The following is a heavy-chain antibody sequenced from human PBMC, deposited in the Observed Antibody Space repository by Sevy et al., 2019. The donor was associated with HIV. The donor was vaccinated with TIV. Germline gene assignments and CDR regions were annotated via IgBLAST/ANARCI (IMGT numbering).Heavy chain of an antibody. J-gene: IGHJ4*02. CDR3: AKKVLRYFDWLSKHFDY. CDR1: GFTFSSYA. V-gene: IGHV3-23*01. CDR2: ISGSGGST. Sequence: GGSLRLSCAASGFTFSSYAMSWVRQAPGKGLEWVSAISGSGGSTYYADSVKGRFTISRDNSKNTLYLQMNSLRAEDTAVYYCAKKVLRYFDWLSKHFDYWGQGTLVTVSS. D-gene: IGHD3-9*01.